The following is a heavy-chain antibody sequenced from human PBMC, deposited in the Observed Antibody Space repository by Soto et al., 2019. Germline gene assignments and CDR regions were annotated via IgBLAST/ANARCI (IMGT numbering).Heavy chain of an antibody. CDR1: GFNFNDYG. CDR2: ISWNSVSI. D-gene: IGHD3-10*01. V-gene: IGHV3-9*01. CDR3: AKDMENGYNPYYYYGMDV. J-gene: IGHJ6*02. Sequence: GGSLRLSCAASGFNFNDYGMHWVRQAPGKGLEWVSSISWNSVSIGYADSVKGRFTISRDNAKNSLYLQMNTLRAEDTALYYCAKDMENGYNPYYYYGMDVWGQGTTVTVSS.